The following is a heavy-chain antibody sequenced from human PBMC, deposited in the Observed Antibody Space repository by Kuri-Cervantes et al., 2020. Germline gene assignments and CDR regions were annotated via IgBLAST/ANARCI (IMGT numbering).Heavy chain of an antibody. D-gene: IGHD2-2*01. J-gene: IGHJ6*02. CDR3: AREYCSSTSCSPYYYYGMDV. CDR2: ISWNSGSI. Sequence: GGSLRLSCAASGFTFDDYAMHWVRQAPGKGLEWVSGISWNSGSIGYADSVKGRFTISRDNAKNSLYLQMNSLRAEDTAVYYCAREYCSSTSCSPYYYYGMDVWGQGTTVTVSS. V-gene: IGHV3-9*01. CDR1: GFTFDDYA.